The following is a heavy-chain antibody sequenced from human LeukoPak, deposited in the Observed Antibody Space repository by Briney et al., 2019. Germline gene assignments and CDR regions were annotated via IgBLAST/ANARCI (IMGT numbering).Heavy chain of an antibody. D-gene: IGHD4-17*01. CDR3: GRGDFGDSDVFRL. CDR2: IYISGRT. J-gene: IGHJ4*02. V-gene: IGHV4-4*07. CDR1: GGSISGYY. Sequence: SETLSLTCTISGGSISGYYWSWLRQPAGKGLEWIGRIYISGRTTYNPSLESRVTMSVNTSKNRFSLNLRSVTAADTAVYYCGRGDFGDSDVFRLWGQGTLVSVSS.